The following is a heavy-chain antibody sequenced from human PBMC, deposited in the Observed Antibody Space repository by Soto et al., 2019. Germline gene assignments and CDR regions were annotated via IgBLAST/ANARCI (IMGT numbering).Heavy chain of an antibody. Sequence: QLQLQESGPGLVKPSETLSLTCTVSGGSISSFNYFWGWIRQPPGKGLEWIGSLYYSGNTYYNTPLQSRVTISVDTSKKQCTLTLRSVTAADTAVYYCARGGGSTFNWFDPWGQGTLVTVSP. CDR3: ARGGGSTFNWFDP. D-gene: IGHD2-15*01. V-gene: IGHV4-39*01. J-gene: IGHJ5*02. CDR2: LYYSGNT. CDR1: GGSISSFNYF.